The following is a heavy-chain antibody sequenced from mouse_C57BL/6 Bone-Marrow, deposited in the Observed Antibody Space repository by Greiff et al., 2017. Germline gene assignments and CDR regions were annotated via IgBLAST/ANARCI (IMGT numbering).Heavy chain of an antibody. J-gene: IGHJ3*01. CDR2: LDPEDGET. V-gene: IGHV14-2*01. Sequence: EVQLQQSGAELVKPGASVKLSCTASGFNIKDYYMHWVKQRTEQGLAWIGRLDPEDGETKYAPKFPGTATITADTSSNTAYLQLSSLTSEDNAVYYCAPIYYYGSSSPAYWGQGTLVTVSA. D-gene: IGHD1-1*01. CDR3: APIYYYGSSSPAY. CDR1: GFNIKDYY.